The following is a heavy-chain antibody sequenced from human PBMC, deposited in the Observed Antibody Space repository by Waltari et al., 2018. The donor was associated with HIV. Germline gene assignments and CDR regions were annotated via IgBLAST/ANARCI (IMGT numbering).Heavy chain of an antibody. J-gene: IGHJ5*02. CDR2: IYPGDSDT. Sequence: EVQLVQSGAEVKKPGESLKISCKGSGYSFTSYWIGWVRQMPGKGLEWMGIIYPGDSDTRYSPSFQGQDTISADKSISTAYLQWSSLKASDTAMYYCARQLRAVAGGRGFDPWGQGTLVTVSS. D-gene: IGHD6-19*01. CDR1: GYSFTSYW. CDR3: ARQLRAVAGGRGFDP. V-gene: IGHV5-51*01.